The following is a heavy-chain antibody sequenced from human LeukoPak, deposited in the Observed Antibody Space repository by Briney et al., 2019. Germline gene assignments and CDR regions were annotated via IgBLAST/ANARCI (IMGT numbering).Heavy chain of an antibody. Sequence: PSETLSLTCTVSGGSISSYYWSWIRQPPGKGLEWIGYIYYSGSTNYNPSLKSRVTISVDTSKNQFSLKLSSVTAADTAVYYCARVDYDILTGWVANWFDPWGQGTLVTVSS. V-gene: IGHV4-59*01. CDR3: ARVDYDILTGWVANWFDP. CDR2: IYYSGST. D-gene: IGHD3-9*01. J-gene: IGHJ5*02. CDR1: GGSISSYY.